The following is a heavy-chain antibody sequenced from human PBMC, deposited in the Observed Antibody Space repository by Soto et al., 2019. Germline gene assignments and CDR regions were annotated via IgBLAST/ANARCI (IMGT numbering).Heavy chain of an antibody. D-gene: IGHD3-16*01. CDR2: MNPHSGNT. CDR3: AGIQLRSTRNGMDV. V-gene: IGHV1-8*01. J-gene: IGHJ6*02. Sequence: QAQLVQSGAEVKKPGASVKVSCKASAYTFTNYDFNWVRQAPGQGLAWMGWMNPHSGNTGYARKFQGRLTTTRNSSISTAYIELSSLTSDDTAVYYCAGIQLRSTRNGMDVWGQGSTVTVSS. CDR1: AYTFTNYD.